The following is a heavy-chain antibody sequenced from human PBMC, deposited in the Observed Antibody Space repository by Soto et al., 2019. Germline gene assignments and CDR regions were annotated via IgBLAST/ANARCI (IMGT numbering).Heavy chain of an antibody. Sequence: VQLVESGGGVVQPERSLRLSCAASGFTFSDYAMHWVRQAPGKGLEWVAVVSHDGRNTHYADAVKGRFTISRDSSKNTVSLEMTSLRAGDTAVYDCAKGGRQWLVTSAFNYWGQGALVTVSS. CDR1: GFTFSDYA. CDR3: AKGGRQWLVTSAFNY. V-gene: IGHV3-30*18. J-gene: IGHJ4*02. D-gene: IGHD6-19*01. CDR2: VSHDGRNT.